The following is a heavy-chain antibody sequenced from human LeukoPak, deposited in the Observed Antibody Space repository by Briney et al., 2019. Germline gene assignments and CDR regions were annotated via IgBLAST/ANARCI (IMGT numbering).Heavy chain of an antibody. J-gene: IGHJ4*02. CDR3: ARDGSDSTGYHYAL. Sequence: PGGSLRLSCAASGFTFSSYWMSWVRQAPGKGLEWVANIKQDGSEKYYVDSVKGRFTISRDNAKNSVYLHMNSLRAEDTAVYYCARDGSDSTGYHYALWGQGTLVTVSS. CDR1: GFTFSSYW. V-gene: IGHV3-7*01. CDR2: IKQDGSEK. D-gene: IGHD3-22*01.